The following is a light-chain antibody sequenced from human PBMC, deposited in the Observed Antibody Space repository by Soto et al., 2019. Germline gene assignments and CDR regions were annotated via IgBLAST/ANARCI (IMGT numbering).Light chain of an antibody. CDR1: QSVSSSY. CDR3: QHRSNWPPIT. V-gene: IGKV3D-20*02. CDR2: GAS. J-gene: IGKJ5*01. Sequence: EIVLTQSPGTLSLSPGERATISCRAIQSVSSSYLAWYQQKPGQAPRLLVYGASSRATGIPARFSGSGSGTDFTLTISGLEPEDFAIYYCQHRSNWPPITFGQGTRLEIK.